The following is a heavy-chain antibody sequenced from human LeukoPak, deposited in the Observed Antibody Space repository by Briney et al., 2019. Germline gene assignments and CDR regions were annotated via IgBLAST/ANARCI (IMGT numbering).Heavy chain of an antibody. D-gene: IGHD1-26*01. Sequence: SVKVSCKASGGTFSSYAISWVRQAPGQGLEWMGGIIPIFGTANYAQKFQGRVTITADESTSTAYMELSSLRSEDTAVYYCARDRSPNMDYYYYGMDVWGQGTTVTVSS. V-gene: IGHV1-69*13. CDR1: GGTFSSYA. CDR3: ARDRSPNMDYYYYGMDV. CDR2: IIPIFGTA. J-gene: IGHJ6*02.